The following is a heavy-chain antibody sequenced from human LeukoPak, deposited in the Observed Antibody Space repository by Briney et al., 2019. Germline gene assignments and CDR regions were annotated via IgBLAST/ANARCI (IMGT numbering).Heavy chain of an antibody. CDR1: GGTFSSYT. CDR3: AGNTLSYYYDSSGYYNAFDI. Sequence: SVKVSCKASGGTFSSYTISWVRQAPGQGLEWMGRFIPILGIANYAQKFQGRVTITADKSTSTAYMELSSLRSEDTAVYYCAGNTLSYYYDSSGYYNAFDIWGQGTMVTVSS. V-gene: IGHV1-69*02. D-gene: IGHD3-22*01. J-gene: IGHJ3*02. CDR2: FIPILGIA.